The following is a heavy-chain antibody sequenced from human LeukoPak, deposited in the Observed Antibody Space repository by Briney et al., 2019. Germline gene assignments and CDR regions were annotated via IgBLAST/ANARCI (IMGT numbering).Heavy chain of an antibody. CDR3: ARDSVRQRNNWFDP. CDR1: GFTFSSYG. J-gene: IGHJ5*02. Sequence: PGGSLRLSCAASGFTFSSYGMHWVRQAPGKGLEWVAVIWYDGSNKYYADSVKGRFTISRDNSKNTLYLQMNSLRAEDTAVYYCARDSVRQRNNWFDPWGQGTLVTVSS. CDR2: IWYDGSNK. D-gene: IGHD1-1*01. V-gene: IGHV3-33*01.